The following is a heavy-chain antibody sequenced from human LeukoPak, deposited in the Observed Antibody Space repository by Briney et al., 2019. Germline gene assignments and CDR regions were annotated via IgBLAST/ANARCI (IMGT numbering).Heavy chain of an antibody. V-gene: IGHV3-23*01. CDR2: ISGSGGST. D-gene: IGHD3-10*01. CDR3: AKSPGNRYFDY. CDR1: GFTFSSYA. Sequence: GGSLRLSCAVSGFTFSSYAMSWVRQAPGKGLEWVSAISGSGGSTYYADSVKGRFTISRDNPKNTLYLQMNSLRAEDTAVYYCAKSPGNRYFDYWGQGTLVTVSS. J-gene: IGHJ4*02.